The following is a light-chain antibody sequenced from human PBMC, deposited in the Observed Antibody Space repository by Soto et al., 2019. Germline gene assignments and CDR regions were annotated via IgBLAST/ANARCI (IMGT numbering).Light chain of an antibody. CDR3: QQYNDYSRT. Sequence: DIQMTQSPSTLSASVGDRVTITCRASQSISSWLAWYQQKPGKAPNLLIYKASRLESGVPSRCSGSGSGTEFTLTISSLQPDDFATYYCQQYNDYSRTFGQGTKVEIK. V-gene: IGKV1-5*03. J-gene: IGKJ1*01. CDR1: QSISSW. CDR2: KAS.